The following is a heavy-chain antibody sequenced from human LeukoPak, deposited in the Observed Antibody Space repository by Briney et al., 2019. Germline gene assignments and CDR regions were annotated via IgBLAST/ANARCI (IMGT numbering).Heavy chain of an antibody. V-gene: IGHV3-21*01. CDR1: GFTFSSYS. CDR3: ARDHSRNTDY. Sequence: GGSLRLSCAASGFTFSSYSMNWVRQAPGKGLEWVSSISSSSSYIYYADSVKGRFTISRDNAKNSLYLQMNSLRAEDTAVYYCARDHSRNTDYWGQGTLATVSS. J-gene: IGHJ4*02. D-gene: IGHD2/OR15-2a*01. CDR2: ISSSSSYI.